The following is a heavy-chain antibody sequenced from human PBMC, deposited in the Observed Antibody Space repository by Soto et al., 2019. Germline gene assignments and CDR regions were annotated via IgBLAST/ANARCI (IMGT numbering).Heavy chain of an antibody. CDR2: INHSGST. D-gene: IGHD3-9*01. V-gene: IGHV4-34*01. Sequence: SETLSLTCAVYGGSFSGYYWSWIRQPPGKGLEWIGEINHSGSTNYNPSLKSRVTISVDTSKNQFSLKLSSVTAADTAVYYCARGRKRGLNFLRYFDWFPFDYWGQGTLVTVSS. CDR3: ARGRKRGLNFLRYFDWFPFDY. J-gene: IGHJ4*02. CDR1: GGSFSGYY.